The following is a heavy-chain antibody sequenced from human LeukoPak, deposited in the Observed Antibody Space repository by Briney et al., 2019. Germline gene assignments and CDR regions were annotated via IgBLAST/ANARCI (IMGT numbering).Heavy chain of an antibody. D-gene: IGHD2-15*01. J-gene: IGHJ4*02. V-gene: IGHV3-23*01. CDR1: GFTFSSYG. CDR2: ISGSGGST. CDR3: AKDGIVDIVVVVAATFFDY. Sequence: PGGSLRLSCAASGFTFSSYGMSWVRQAPGKGLEWVSAISGSGGSTYYADSVKGRFTISRDNSKNTLYLQMNSLRAEDTAVYYCAKDGIVDIVVVVAATFFDYWGQGTLVTVSS.